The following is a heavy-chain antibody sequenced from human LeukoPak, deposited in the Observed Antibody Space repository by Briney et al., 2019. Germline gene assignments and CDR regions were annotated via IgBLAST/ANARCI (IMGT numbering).Heavy chain of an antibody. CDR1: GFTFISFN. Sequence: PGGSLRLSCAASGFTFISFNMHWVRQAPGKGLEWVAVISYDGSNKYYADSVKGRFTISRDNSKSTLYLQMNSLRAEDTGVYSCARERYCSSTSCYGDYYYYGMDVWGQGTTVTVSS. D-gene: IGHD2-2*01. J-gene: IGHJ6*02. CDR3: ARERYCSSTSCYGDYYYYGMDV. CDR2: ISYDGSNK. V-gene: IGHV3-30-3*01.